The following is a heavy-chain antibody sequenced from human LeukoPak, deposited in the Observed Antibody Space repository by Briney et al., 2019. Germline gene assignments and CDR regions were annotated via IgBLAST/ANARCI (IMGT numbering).Heavy chain of an antibody. CDR3: ARDPLIAALGYYYYYGMDV. D-gene: IGHD3-16*01. CDR2: INPNSGGT. CDR1: GYTFTGYY. Sequence: ASVKVSCKASGYTFTGYYMHWVRQAPGQGLEWMGWINPNSGGTNYAQKFQGRVTMTRDTSISTAYMELSRLRSDDTAVYYCARDPLIAALGYYYYYGMDVWGQGTTVTVSS. J-gene: IGHJ6*02. V-gene: IGHV1-2*02.